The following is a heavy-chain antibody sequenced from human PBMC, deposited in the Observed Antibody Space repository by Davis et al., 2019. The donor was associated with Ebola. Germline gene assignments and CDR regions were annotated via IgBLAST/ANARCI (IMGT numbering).Heavy chain of an antibody. CDR3: SGFGLE. Sequence: GESLKISCAASGFTFSSYSMNWVRQAPGKGLEWVSYISSGSGSIYYADSVKGRFTISRDNAKNSLYLQMNSLKASDTAMYYCSGFGLEWGQGTLVTVSS. J-gene: IGHJ4*02. CDR1: GFTFSSYS. CDR2: ISSGSGSI. D-gene: IGHD3/OR15-3a*01. V-gene: IGHV3-48*01.